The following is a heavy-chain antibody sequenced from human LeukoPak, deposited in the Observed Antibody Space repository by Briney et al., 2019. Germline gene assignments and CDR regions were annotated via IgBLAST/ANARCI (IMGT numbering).Heavy chain of an antibody. D-gene: IGHD6-13*01. CDR1: GFTFSSYG. V-gene: IGHV3-33*08. J-gene: IGHJ6*02. Sequence: GGSLRLSCAASGFTFSSYGIHWVRQAPGKGLERVAVIWYDGSNKYYADSVKGRFTISRDNSKNTLYLQMNSLRAEDTAVYYCAREAYSSSWYYYYYGMDVWGQGTTVTVSS. CDR3: AREAYSSSWYYYYYGMDV. CDR2: IWYDGSNK.